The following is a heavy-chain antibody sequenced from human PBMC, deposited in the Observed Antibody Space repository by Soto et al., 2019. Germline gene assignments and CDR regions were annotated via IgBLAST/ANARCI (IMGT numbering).Heavy chain of an antibody. V-gene: IGHV3-23*01. Sequence: PGGSLRLPCAASGFTFNNYAMNWVRQAPGKGLEWVATISATGGSTYYADSVKGRFTISRDNSKNTLYLQMNGLRVEDTAVYYCAKDRLAGNFDYWGQGTQVTV. CDR2: ISATGGST. J-gene: IGHJ4*02. CDR3: AKDRLAGNFDY. CDR1: GFTFNNYA.